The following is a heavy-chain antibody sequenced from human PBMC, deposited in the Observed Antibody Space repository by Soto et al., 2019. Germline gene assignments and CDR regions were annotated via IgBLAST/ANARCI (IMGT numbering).Heavy chain of an antibody. J-gene: IGHJ6*03. V-gene: IGHV4-4*02. CDR3: ARAFVSNYYMDV. Sequence: PSETLSLTCAVSSGSISSSNWWSWVRQPPGKGLEWIGEIYHSGSTNYNPSLKSRVTISVDKSKNQFSLKLSSVTAADTTVYYCARAFVSNYYMDVWGKGTTVTVSS. CDR1: SGSISSSNW. CDR2: IYHSGST.